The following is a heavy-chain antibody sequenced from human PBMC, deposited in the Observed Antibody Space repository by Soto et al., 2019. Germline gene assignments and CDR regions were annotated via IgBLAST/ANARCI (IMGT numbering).Heavy chain of an antibody. Sequence: ASVKVSCKASGYTFTSYGISWVRQAPGQGPEWMGWISAYNGNTNYAQKLQGRVTMTTDTSTSTAYMELRSLRSDDTAVYYCAREGAYGGGAGPFYYYYYGMDVWGQGTTVTVSS. CDR3: AREGAYGGGAGPFYYYYYGMDV. CDR2: ISAYNGNT. J-gene: IGHJ6*02. V-gene: IGHV1-18*04. D-gene: IGHD3-16*01. CDR1: GYTFTSYG.